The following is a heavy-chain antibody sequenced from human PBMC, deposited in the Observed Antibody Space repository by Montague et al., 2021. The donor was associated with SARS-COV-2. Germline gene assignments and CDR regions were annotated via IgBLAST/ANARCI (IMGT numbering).Heavy chain of an antibody. J-gene: IGHJ3*02. CDR2: IDNSGST. CDR3: ARHGGNDAFDI. V-gene: IGHV4-59*01. D-gene: IGHD4-23*01. Sequence: SETLSLTCTASGGSIGAYYWSWIRQPPGKGLEWIGYIDNSGSTNHNPSLESRVTMLVDTSKNQFSLKLNSVTAADTAVYYCARHGGNDAFDIWGRGTMVTVSP. CDR1: GGSIGAYY.